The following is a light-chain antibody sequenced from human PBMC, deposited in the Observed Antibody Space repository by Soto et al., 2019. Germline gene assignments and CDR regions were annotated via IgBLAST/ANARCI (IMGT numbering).Light chain of an antibody. CDR1: QSLVHIDGNTY. CDR3: MQATQSYT. V-gene: IGKV2-24*01. Sequence: DIVLTQTRLSSPVTLGQPASISCRSSQSLVHIDGNTYFNWLQQRPGQPPRLLIYKISNRFPGVPDRFSGSGAGTDFTLKISRVEAEYVGVYYCMQATQSYTFGHGTRLEIK. CDR2: KIS. J-gene: IGKJ2*01.